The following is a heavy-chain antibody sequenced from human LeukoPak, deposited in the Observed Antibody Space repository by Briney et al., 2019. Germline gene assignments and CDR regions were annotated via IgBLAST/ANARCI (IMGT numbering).Heavy chain of an antibody. V-gene: IGHV3-30*18. CDR3: AKDNFPQQLVPFDY. CDR1: GFNFSSYG. J-gene: IGHJ4*02. D-gene: IGHD6-13*01. Sequence: PGGSLRLSCAASGFNFSSYGMHWLRQAPGKPLHWVAVISYDGSNKYYADSVKGRFTISRDNSKNTLYLQMNSLRAEDTAVYYCAKDNFPQQLVPFDYWGQGTLVTVSS. CDR2: ISYDGSNK.